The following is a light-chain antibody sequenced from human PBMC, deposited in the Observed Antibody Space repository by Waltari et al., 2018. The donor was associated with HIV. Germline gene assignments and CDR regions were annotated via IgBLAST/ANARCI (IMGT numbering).Light chain of an antibody. CDR3: SSYMNSGTLV. CDR1: RAAFSLHTH. V-gene: IGLV2-14*01. Sequence: QSGLTQPASVSGPLGQSITISCFASRAAFSLHTHVSWYQHHPAKAPHLVIYDDNIRPSEIPFRFSASKSGNTASLTLSGLQVDDEADYYCSSYMNSGTLVFGGGTKVTVL. J-gene: IGLJ3*02. CDR2: DDN.